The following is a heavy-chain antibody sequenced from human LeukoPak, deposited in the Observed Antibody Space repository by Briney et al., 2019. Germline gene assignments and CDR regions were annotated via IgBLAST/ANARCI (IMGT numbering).Heavy chain of an antibody. D-gene: IGHD3-10*01. Sequence: SETLSLTCVVSGDSISSGAYSWSWIRQPPGKGLEWIGYIFHTGSTFYNPSLKSRLTISVDNAKNQFSLRLSSVTAADTAVYYCARELWFANAPGSWLDPWGQGTLVTVSS. J-gene: IGHJ5*02. V-gene: IGHV4-30-2*01. CDR2: IFHTGST. CDR1: GDSISSGAYS. CDR3: ARELWFANAPGSWLDP.